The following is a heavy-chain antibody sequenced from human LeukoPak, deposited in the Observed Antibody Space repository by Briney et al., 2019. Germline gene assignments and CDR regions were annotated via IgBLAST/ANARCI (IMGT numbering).Heavy chain of an antibody. CDR3: AKDFNGNYYSLWNY. Sequence: GGSLRLSCAASGFTFSSYAMSWVRQAPGKGLEWVSAISGSGGSTYYADSVKGRFTISRDNSKNTLYLQMNSLRAEDPAVYYCAKDFNGNYYSLWNYWGQGTLVTVSS. D-gene: IGHD1-26*01. J-gene: IGHJ4*02. V-gene: IGHV3-23*01. CDR2: ISGSGGST. CDR1: GFTFSSYA.